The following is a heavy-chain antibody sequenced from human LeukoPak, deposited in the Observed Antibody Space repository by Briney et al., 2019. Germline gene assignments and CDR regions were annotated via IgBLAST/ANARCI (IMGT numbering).Heavy chain of an antibody. CDR2: ISAVNGDA. CDR3: ARDYKSSCSGATCLYFDY. J-gene: IGHJ4*02. CDR1: GYNFVNYG. Sequence: ASVRVSCKTSGYNFVNYGVSWVRQAPGQGLEWMGWISAVNGDANSAHKFRGRLSMTMDTSTSTAYMELRSLRSDDTALYFRARDYKSSCSGATCLYFDYWGQGTLVTVSS. V-gene: IGHV1-18*01. D-gene: IGHD2-15*01.